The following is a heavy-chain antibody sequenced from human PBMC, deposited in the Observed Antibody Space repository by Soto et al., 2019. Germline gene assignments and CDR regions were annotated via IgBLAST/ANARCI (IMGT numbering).Heavy chain of an antibody. Sequence: PGGSLRLSCAGSAFAFSSYGIHWVRQAPGKGLEWVAAIAYDGSAEYYTDPVKGRVTISRDNSKNMVFLQMNSLRAEDTAVYYCAKDERREIQLTYLTYGLDVWGQGTTVTVSS. CDR2: IAYDGSAE. CDR1: AFAFSSYG. V-gene: IGHV3-30*18. CDR3: AKDERREIQLTYLTYGLDV. J-gene: IGHJ6*02.